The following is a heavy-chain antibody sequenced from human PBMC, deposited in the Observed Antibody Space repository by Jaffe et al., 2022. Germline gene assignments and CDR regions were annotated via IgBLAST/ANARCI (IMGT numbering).Heavy chain of an antibody. D-gene: IGHD6-6*01. J-gene: IGHJ6*03. CDR3: ARDRRYSSSPFYYYYYMDV. CDR2: IIPIFGTA. V-gene: IGHV1-69*01. CDR1: GGTFSSYA. Sequence: QVQLVQSGAEVKKPGSSVKVSCKASGGTFSSYAISWVRQAPGQGLEWMGGIIPIFGTANYAQKFQGRVTITADESTSTAYMELSSLRSEDTAVYYCARDRRYSSSPFYYYYYMDVWGKGTTVTVSS.